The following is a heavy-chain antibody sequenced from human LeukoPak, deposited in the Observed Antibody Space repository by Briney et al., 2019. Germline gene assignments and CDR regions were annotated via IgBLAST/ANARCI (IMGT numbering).Heavy chain of an antibody. V-gene: IGHV4-34*01. CDR2: INHSGST. CDR1: GGSFSGYY. J-gene: IGHJ6*03. Sequence: SETLSLTCAVYGGSFSGYYWSWIRQPPGQGLEWIGEINHSGSTNYNPSLKSRVTISVDTSKNQFSLKLSSVTAADTAVYYCARARVAAKSGYMDVCGTGTTVTISS. CDR3: ARARVAAKSGYMDV. D-gene: IGHD2-15*01.